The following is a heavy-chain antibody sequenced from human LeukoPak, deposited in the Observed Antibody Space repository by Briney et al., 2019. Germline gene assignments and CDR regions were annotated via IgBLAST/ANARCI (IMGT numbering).Heavy chain of an antibody. CDR1: GYSFTSYW. CDR2: IYPGDSDI. D-gene: IGHD3-16*01. J-gene: IGHJ4*02. CDR3: ARHVAFGSWTHFDY. V-gene: IGHV5-51*01. Sequence: GESLKISCKGSGYSFTSYWIGWVRQMPGQGLEWMGIIYPGDSDIRYSPSFQGQVTISADKSISTAYLQWSSLKASDTAIYYCARHVAFGSWTHFDYWGQGTLVTVSS.